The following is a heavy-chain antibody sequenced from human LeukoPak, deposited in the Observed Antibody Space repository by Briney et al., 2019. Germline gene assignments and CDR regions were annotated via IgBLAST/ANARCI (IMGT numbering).Heavy chain of an antibody. D-gene: IGHD3-10*02. CDR1: GFTFCSCK. V-gene: IGHV3-48*03. Sequence: GGSLRLSCAASGFTFCSCKMNWVRLAPGKGLEWVSYISSSGSTIYYADSVKGRFTISRDNAKNSLYLQMNSLRAEDTAVYYCAELGITMIGGVWGKGTTVTISS. CDR3: AELGITMIGGV. CDR2: ISSSGSTI. J-gene: IGHJ6*04.